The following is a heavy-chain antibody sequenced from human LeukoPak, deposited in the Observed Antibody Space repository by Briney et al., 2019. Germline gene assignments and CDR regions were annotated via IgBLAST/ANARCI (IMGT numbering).Heavy chain of an antibody. V-gene: IGHV3-48*04. CDR3: ARDYLRVVPAPFDY. D-gene: IGHD2-2*01. CDR2: ISSSSSTI. J-gene: IGHJ4*02. CDR1: GFTFSSYS. Sequence: PGGSLRLSCAASGFTFSSYSMNWVRQAPGKGLEWVSYISSSSSTIYYADSVKGRFTISRDNAKNSLYLQMNSLRAEDTAVYYCARDYLRVVPAPFDYWGQGTLVTVSS.